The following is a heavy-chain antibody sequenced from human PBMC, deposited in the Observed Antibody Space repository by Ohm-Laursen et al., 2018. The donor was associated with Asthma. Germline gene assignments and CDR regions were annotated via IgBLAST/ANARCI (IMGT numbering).Heavy chain of an antibody. D-gene: IGHD7-27*01. CDR3: AHDSNWVIDY. CDR2: IHWDDTK. J-gene: IGHJ4*02. V-gene: IGHV2-5*02. CDR1: GFSLRTKDVA. Sequence: TQTLTLTCTFSGFSLRTKDVAVGWIRQPPGKALEWLALIHWDDTKRYSPSLNNRLTIIKDASKNQVVLIMTDMDPVDTGTYYCAHDSNWVIDYWGQGTLVTVSS.